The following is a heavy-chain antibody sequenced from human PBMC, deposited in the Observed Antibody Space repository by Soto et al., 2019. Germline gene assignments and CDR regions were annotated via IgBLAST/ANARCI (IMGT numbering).Heavy chain of an antibody. J-gene: IGHJ3*02. Sequence: QVQLVESGGGVVQPGRSLRLSCAASGFTFSSYGMHWVRQAPGKGLEWVAVIWYDGSNKYYADSVKGRFTISRDNSKNTLYLQMNSLRAEDTAVYYCARDDLYDFLSGYYSDDAFDIWGRGTMVTVSS. CDR2: IWYDGSNK. CDR3: ARDDLYDFLSGYYSDDAFDI. D-gene: IGHD3-3*01. V-gene: IGHV3-33*01. CDR1: GFTFSSYG.